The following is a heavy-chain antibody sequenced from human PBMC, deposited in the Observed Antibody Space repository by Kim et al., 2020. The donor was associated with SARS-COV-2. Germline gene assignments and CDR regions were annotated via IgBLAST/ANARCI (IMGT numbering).Heavy chain of an antibody. CDR3: TRVATNPFDY. V-gene: IGHV3-73*01. J-gene: IGHJ4*02. Sequence: YATTYAASVKGRFTISRDESRNTAYLQMNSLKAEDTAVYYCTRVATNPFDYWGQGTLVTVSS. CDR2: YAT. D-gene: IGHD1-26*01.